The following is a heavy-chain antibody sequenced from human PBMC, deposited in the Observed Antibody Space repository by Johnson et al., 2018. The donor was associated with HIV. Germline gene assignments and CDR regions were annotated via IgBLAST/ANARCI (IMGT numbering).Heavy chain of an antibody. Sequence: VQLVESGGGVERPGGSLRLSCAASGFTFDDYGMSWVRQAPGQGPECVAVINWNGGSTGYADSVKGRFNISRDNAKNSLFLQMTSLTAEDTALYYCAKDLTYVISALDIWGQGTVVTVSS. D-gene: IGHD3-10*02. V-gene: IGHV3-20*04. CDR2: INWNGGST. J-gene: IGHJ3*02. CDR3: AKDLTYVISALDI. CDR1: GFTFDDYG.